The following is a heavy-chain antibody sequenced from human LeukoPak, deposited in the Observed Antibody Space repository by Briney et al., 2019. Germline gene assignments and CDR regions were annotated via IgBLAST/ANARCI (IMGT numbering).Heavy chain of an antibody. D-gene: IGHD6-13*01. Sequence: GGSLRLSCEASGFTFSSYWMTWVRQAPGKGLEWVANIRPDGSAENYVDSVKGRFTISRDNAKNSLYLQMNSLRAEDTAVYYCARDQSSSWYLAPHFDYWGQGTLVTVSS. CDR3: ARDQSSSWYLAPHFDY. V-gene: IGHV3-7*01. CDR2: IRPDGSAE. J-gene: IGHJ4*02. CDR1: GFTFSSYW.